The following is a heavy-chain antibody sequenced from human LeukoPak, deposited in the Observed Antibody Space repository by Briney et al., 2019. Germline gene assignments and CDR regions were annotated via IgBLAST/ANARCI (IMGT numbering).Heavy chain of an antibody. D-gene: IGHD2/OR15-2a*01. CDR1: GFNLSTYG. J-gene: IGHJ5*02. CDR3: AKKHSTGLDP. Sequence: GGSLRLSCVASGFNLSTYGMHWVRQAPGKGLEWVAFIRYDANNKDYADFVKGRFTISRDNSKNTLYLQMNSLRAEDTAVYYCAKKHSTGLDPWGQGTLVTVSS. V-gene: IGHV3-30*02. CDR2: IRYDANNK.